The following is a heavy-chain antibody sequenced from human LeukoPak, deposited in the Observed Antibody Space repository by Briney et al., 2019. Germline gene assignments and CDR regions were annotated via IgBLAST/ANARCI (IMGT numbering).Heavy chain of an antibody. CDR2: MNPNSGNT. CDR1: GYTFTSYD. V-gene: IGHV1-8*01. CDR3: TRDNGGTAMAYYYYYYMDV. D-gene: IGHD5-18*01. Sequence: ATVKVSCKASGYTFTSYDINWVRQATGQGLEWMGWMNPNSGNTGYAQKFQGRVTMTRNTSISTAYMELSSLRSEDTAVYYCTRDNGGTAMAYYYYYYMDVWGKGTTVTISS. J-gene: IGHJ6*03.